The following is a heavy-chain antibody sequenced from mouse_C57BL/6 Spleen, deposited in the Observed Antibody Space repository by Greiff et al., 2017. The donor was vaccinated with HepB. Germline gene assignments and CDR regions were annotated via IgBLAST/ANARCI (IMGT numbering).Heavy chain of an antibody. V-gene: IGHV1-75*01. D-gene: IGHD3-2*02. CDR1: GYTFTDYY. J-gene: IGHJ4*01. CDR2: IFPGSGST. Sequence: QVQLQHSGPELVKPGASVKISCKASGYTFTDYYINWVKQRPGQGLEWIGWIFPGSGSTYYNEKFKGKATLTVDKSSSTAYMLLSSLTSEDSAVYFCARKVRLRLDAMDYWGQGTSVTVSS. CDR3: ARKVRLRLDAMDY.